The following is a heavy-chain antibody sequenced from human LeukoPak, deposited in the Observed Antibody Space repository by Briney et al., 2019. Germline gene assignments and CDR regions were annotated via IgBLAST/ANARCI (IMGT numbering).Heavy chain of an antibody. CDR2: ISSNGGST. CDR1: GFTFSSYA. V-gene: IGHV3-64*01. CDR3: AKGGSYYDSRLDY. Sequence: QSGGSLRLSCAASGFTFSSYAMHWVRQAPGKGLEYVSAISSNGGSTYYANSVKGRFTISRDNSKNTLYLQMNSLRAEDTAVYYCAKGGSYYDSRLDYWGQGTLVTVSS. D-gene: IGHD3-22*01. J-gene: IGHJ4*02.